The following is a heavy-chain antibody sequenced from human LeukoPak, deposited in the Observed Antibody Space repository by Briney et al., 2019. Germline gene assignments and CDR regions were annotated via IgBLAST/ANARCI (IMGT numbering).Heavy chain of an antibody. CDR3: ARGPSYCGGDCYLVS. D-gene: IGHD2-21*01. Sequence: ASVKVSCKASGYTCTGYYMHWVRQAPGQGLEWMGWINPNSGGTNYAQKFQGRVTMTRDTSISTAYMELSRLRSDDTAVYYCARGPSYCGGDCYLVSWGQGTLVTVSS. CDR1: GYTCTGYY. V-gene: IGHV1-2*02. J-gene: IGHJ5*02. CDR2: INPNSGGT.